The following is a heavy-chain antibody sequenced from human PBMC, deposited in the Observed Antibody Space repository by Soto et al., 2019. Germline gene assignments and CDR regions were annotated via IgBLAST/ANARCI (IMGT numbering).Heavy chain of an antibody. CDR2: IYYSGST. V-gene: IGHV4-61*01. D-gene: IGHD3-3*01. CDR3: ARVISGFTIFGVVTFNWFDP. J-gene: IGHJ5*02. Sequence: PSEILSLTCTVSGGSVSSGSYYWSWIRQPPGKGLEWIGYIYYSGSTNYNPSLKSRVTISVDTSKNQFSLKLSSVTAADTAVYYCARVISGFTIFGVVTFNWFDPWGQGTLVTVSS. CDR1: GGSVSSGSYY.